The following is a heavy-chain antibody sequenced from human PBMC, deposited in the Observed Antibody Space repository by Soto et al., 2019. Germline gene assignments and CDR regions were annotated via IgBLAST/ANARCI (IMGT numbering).Heavy chain of an antibody. Sequence: EVQLVESGGGLVQPGGSLRLSCAASGFTFSSYEMNWVRQAPGKGLEWVSYISSSGSTIYYADSVKGRFTISRDNAENSLYLQINSPGAEATAVYYCARDHYAAVVPGSMIYYYYGMDVWGQGPTVTVSS. J-gene: IGHJ6*02. V-gene: IGHV3-48*03. CDR1: GFTFSSYE. CDR3: ARDHYAAVVPGSMIYYYYGMDV. D-gene: IGHD3-10*01. CDR2: ISSSGSTI.